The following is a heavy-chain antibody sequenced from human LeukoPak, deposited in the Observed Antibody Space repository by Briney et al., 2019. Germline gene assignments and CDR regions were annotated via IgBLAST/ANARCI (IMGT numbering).Heavy chain of an antibody. CDR2: INAGNGNT. V-gene: IGHV1-3*01. CDR3: ARVAGDSSGWYSHGAYFDY. CDR1: GYTFTSFA. D-gene: IGHD6-19*01. Sequence: ASVKVSCKASGYTFTSFAMHWVRQAPGQRLEWMGWINAGNGNTKYSQKFQGRVTITRDTSASTAYMELSSLRSEDTAVYYCARVAGDSSGWYSHGAYFDYWGQGTLVTVSS. J-gene: IGHJ4*02.